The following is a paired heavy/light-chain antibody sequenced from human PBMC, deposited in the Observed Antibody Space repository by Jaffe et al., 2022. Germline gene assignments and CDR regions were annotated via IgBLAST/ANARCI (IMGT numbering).Light chain of an antibody. CDR1: SSNIGNNA. V-gene: IGLV1-36*01. CDR2: YDD. CDR3: AAWDDSLNAWV. J-gene: IGLJ3*02. Sequence: QSVLTQPPSVSEAPRQRVTISCSGSSSNIGNNAVNWYQQLPGKAPKLLLYYDDLLPSGVSDRFSGSKSGTSASLAISGLQSEDEADYYCAAWDDSLNAWVFGGGTKLTVL.
Heavy chain of an antibody. D-gene: IGHD2-15*01. CDR3: ARVVRAYCSGGNCPYYFDY. CDR2: ISSSSSTK. CDR1: GFTFSSYN. Sequence: EVQLVESGGGLEQPGGSLRLSCAASGFTFSSYNMNWVRQAPGKGLEWVSYISSSSSTKYYADSVKGRFTISRDNAKNSLYLQMNSLRAEDTAVYYCARVVRAYCSGGNCPYYFDYWGQGTLVTVSS. V-gene: IGHV3-48*01. J-gene: IGHJ4*02.